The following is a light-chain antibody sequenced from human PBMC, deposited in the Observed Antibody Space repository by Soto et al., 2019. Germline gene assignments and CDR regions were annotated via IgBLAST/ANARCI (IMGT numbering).Light chain of an antibody. CDR1: QSISSW. CDR3: QQHDCY. CDR2: DAS. Sequence: DIQMTQSPSILSASVGDRVTITCRASQSISSWLAWYQQKPGEAPKLLIYDASTLESGVPSRFSGSGSGTEFTLTISSLQPDDFATYYCQQHDCYFGQGTKLEIK. V-gene: IGKV1-5*01. J-gene: IGKJ2*01.